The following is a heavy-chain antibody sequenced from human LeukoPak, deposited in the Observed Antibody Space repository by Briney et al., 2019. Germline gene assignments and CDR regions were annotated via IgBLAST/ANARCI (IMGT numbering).Heavy chain of an antibody. CDR2: IYSGGST. Sequence: PGGSLRLSCAASGFTVSSDYMSWVRQAPGKGLEWVSVIYSGGSTYYADSVKGRFTISRDNSKNTLYLQMNSLRAEDTAVYYCARGGYCSGGSCYSDAFDIWGQGTMVTVSS. CDR3: ARGGYCSGGSCYSDAFDI. CDR1: GFTVSSDY. V-gene: IGHV3-66*02. D-gene: IGHD2-15*01. J-gene: IGHJ3*02.